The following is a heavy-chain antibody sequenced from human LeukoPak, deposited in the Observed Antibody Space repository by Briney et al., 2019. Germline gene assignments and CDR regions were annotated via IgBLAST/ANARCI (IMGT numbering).Heavy chain of an antibody. Sequence: GASVKVSCKASGYTFTSYDINWVRQAPGQGREWMGWMNLNSGNTGYAQKFQGSVTICRSISTSTACMELSSLRDEDTPVYFSGRDLGVVTPRFDPWGQGTLVIVSS. V-gene: IGHV1-8*03. J-gene: IGHJ5*02. CDR2: MNLNSGNT. CDR3: GRDLGVVTPRFDP. CDR1: GYTFTSYD. D-gene: IGHD3-3*01.